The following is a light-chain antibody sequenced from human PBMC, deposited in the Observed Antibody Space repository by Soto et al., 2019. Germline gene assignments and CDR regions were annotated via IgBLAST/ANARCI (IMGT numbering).Light chain of an antibody. CDR2: AAS. Sequence: DIQMTQSPSSLSASVGDRVTITCRASQVISNYLAWYQQKPGKVPKLLIYAASTLQSGVPSRFSGSGSGTDFTLPISSLQPEDVATYYCQKYNSAPWTFGQGTKVEIK. J-gene: IGKJ1*01. CDR3: QKYNSAPWT. CDR1: QVISNY. V-gene: IGKV1-27*01.